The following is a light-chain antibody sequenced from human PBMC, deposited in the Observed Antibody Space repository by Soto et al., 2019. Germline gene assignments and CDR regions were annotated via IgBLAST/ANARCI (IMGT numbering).Light chain of an antibody. V-gene: IGLV3-1*01. CDR3: QAWDSSTAGV. J-gene: IGLJ1*01. CDR1: KVGDKY. Sequence: SYELTQQPSVSVSPGQTASITCSGDKVGDKYACWYQQKPGQSPVLVIYQNSKRPSGIPERFSGSNSGNTATLTISGTQAMDEADYYCQAWDSSTAGVFGTGTKVTVL. CDR2: QNS.